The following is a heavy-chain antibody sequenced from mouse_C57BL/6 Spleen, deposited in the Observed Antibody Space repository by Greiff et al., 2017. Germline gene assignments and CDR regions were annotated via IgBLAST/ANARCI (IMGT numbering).Heavy chain of an antibody. CDR3: ARPFYDGYYVDY. CDR1: GFTFSDYG. Sequence: DVMLVESGGGLVKPGGSLKLSCAASGFTFSDYGMHWVRQGPEKGLEWVAYISSGSSTIYYADTVKGRFTISRDNAKNTLFLQMTSLRSEDTAMYYCARPFYDGYYVDYWGQGTSVTVSS. V-gene: IGHV5-17*01. D-gene: IGHD2-3*01. J-gene: IGHJ4*01. CDR2: ISSGSSTI.